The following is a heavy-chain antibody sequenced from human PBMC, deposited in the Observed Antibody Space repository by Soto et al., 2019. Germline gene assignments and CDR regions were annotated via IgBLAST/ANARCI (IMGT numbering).Heavy chain of an antibody. D-gene: IGHD2-15*01. J-gene: IGHJ5*02. Sequence: GASVKVSCKASGYTFTGYDINWVRQATGQGLEWMGWMNPNSGNTGYAQKFQGRVTMTRNTSISTAYMELSSLGSEDTAVYYCARGGDIVVVVAGTGWFDPWGQGTLVTVSS. V-gene: IGHV1-8*01. CDR3: ARGGDIVVVVAGTGWFDP. CDR2: MNPNSGNT. CDR1: GYTFTGYD.